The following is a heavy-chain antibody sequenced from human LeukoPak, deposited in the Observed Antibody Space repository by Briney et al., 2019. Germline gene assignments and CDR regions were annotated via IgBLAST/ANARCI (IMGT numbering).Heavy chain of an antibody. J-gene: IGHJ3*02. Sequence: ASVKVSCKASGYTFTSYYMHWVRQAPGQGLEWMGIINPSGGSTSYAQKFQGRVTITADESTSTAYMELSSLRSEDTAVYYCARVYLVGYYYVHQSAFDIWGQGTMVTVSS. CDR2: INPSGGST. V-gene: IGHV1-46*01. CDR3: ARVYLVGYYYVHQSAFDI. D-gene: IGHD3-22*01. CDR1: GYTFTSYY.